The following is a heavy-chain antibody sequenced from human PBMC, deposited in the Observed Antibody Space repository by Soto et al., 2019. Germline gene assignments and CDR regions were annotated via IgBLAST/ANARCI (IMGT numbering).Heavy chain of an antibody. Sequence: GASVKVSCAASGFTFSSYAMSWVRQAPGKGLEWVSAISGSGGSTYYADSVKGRFTISRDNSKNTLYLQMNSLRAEDTAVYYCAKAIGQLELRGTYYYYYGMDVWGQGTTVTVSS. CDR2: ISGSGGST. CDR1: GFTFSSYA. J-gene: IGHJ6*02. CDR3: AKAIGQLELRGTYYYYYGMDV. D-gene: IGHD1-7*01. V-gene: IGHV3-23*01.